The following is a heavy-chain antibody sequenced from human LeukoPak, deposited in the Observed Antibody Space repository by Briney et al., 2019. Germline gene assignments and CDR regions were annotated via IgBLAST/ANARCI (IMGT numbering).Heavy chain of an antibody. D-gene: IGHD2-21*02. Sequence: GSLRLSCAASGFTFSSYAMSWVRQAPGKGLEWVSAISGSGGSTYYADSVKGRFTISRDNSKNTLYLQMNSLRAEDTAVYYCAKEAFGSIVVVTAISHFDYWGQGTLVTVSS. V-gene: IGHV3-23*01. J-gene: IGHJ4*02. CDR1: GFTFSSYA. CDR3: AKEAFGSIVVVTAISHFDY. CDR2: ISGSGGST.